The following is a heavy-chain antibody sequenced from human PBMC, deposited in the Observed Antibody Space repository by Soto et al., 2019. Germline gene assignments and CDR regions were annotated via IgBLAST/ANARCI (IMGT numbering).Heavy chain of an antibody. CDR2: IYYSGST. D-gene: IGHD3-22*01. V-gene: IGHV4-39*01. CDR1: GGSISSSSYY. Sequence: SETLSLTCTVSGGSISSSSYYWGWIRQPPGKGLEWIGSIYYSGSTYYNPSLKSRVTISVDTSKNQFSLKLSSVTAADTAVYYCASLYYYDSSGSLQGHYYYGMDVWGQGTTVTVSS. CDR3: ASLYYYDSSGSLQGHYYYGMDV. J-gene: IGHJ6*02.